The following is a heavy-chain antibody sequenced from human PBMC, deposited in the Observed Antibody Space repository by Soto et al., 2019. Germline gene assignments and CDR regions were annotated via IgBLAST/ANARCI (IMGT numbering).Heavy chain of an antibody. CDR1: GGSISTYY. J-gene: IGHJ4*02. CDR3: ARKIGGSYSLTYFGY. D-gene: IGHD1-26*01. CDR2: ISYSGST. Sequence: SETLSLTCTVSGGSISTYYLSWIRQPPGKGLEWIGYISYSGSTNYNPSLKSRVTISVDTSKNQFSLKLSSVTAADTAVYYCARKIGGSYSLTYFGYWGQGALVTVSS. V-gene: IGHV4-59*01.